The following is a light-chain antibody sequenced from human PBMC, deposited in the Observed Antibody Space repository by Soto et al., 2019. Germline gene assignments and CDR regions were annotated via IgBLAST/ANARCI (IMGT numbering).Light chain of an antibody. CDR2: AAS. CDR1: QGISRW. J-gene: IGKJ1*01. CDR3: QQANSFPRT. V-gene: IGKV1-12*01. Sequence: DIQMTQSPSSVSASVGDRVTITCRARQGISRWLAWYQQKPGKAPELLIYAASNLQTGVPSRFSGSGSGTDFTLTISSLQPEDFASYYCQQANSFPRTFGQGTKVEIK.